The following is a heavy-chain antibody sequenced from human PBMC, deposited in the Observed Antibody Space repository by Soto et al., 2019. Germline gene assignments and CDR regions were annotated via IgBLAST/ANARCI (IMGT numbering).Heavy chain of an antibody. Sequence: SVKVSCKASGGTFSSYAISWVRQAPGQGLEWMGGIIPIFGTANYAQKFQGRVTITADESTSTAYMELSSLRSEDTAVYYCARMSRHRIAARPEGSYHFDYWGQGTLVTVSS. CDR3: ARMSRHRIAARPEGSYHFDY. D-gene: IGHD6-6*01. J-gene: IGHJ4*02. CDR2: IIPIFGTA. V-gene: IGHV1-69*13. CDR1: GGTFSSYA.